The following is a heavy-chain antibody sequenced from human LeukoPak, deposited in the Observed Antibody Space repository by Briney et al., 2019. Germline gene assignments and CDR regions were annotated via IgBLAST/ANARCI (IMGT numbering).Heavy chain of an antibody. CDR1: GFTFDDYA. Sequence: GRSLRLSCAASGFTFDDYAMHWVRQAPGKGLEWVSGISWNSGSIGYADSVKGRFTISRDNAKNSLYLQMNSLRAEDTAVYYCARRSSGWQYYFDYWGQGTLVTVSS. J-gene: IGHJ4*02. D-gene: IGHD6-19*01. V-gene: IGHV3-9*01. CDR3: ARRSSGWQYYFDY. CDR2: ISWNSGSI.